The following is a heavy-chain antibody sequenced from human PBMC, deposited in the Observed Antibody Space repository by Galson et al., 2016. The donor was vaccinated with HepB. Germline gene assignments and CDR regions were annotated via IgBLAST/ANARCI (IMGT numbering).Heavy chain of an antibody. Sequence: SLRLSCAASGFTFSSCGMHWVRQAPGKGLEWVALIWYDGTNNYYADSVKGRFTISRDKSNNTLYMQMNSLRPEDTAVYYCARGFASSGYYHYFDYWGQGTLVTVSS. CDR1: GFTFSSCG. V-gene: IGHV3-33*01. CDR3: ARGFASSGYYHYFDY. CDR2: IWYDGTNN. J-gene: IGHJ4*02. D-gene: IGHD3-22*01.